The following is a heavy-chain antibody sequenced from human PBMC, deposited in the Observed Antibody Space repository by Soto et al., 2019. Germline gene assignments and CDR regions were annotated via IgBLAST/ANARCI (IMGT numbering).Heavy chain of an antibody. V-gene: IGHV1-69*13. CDR3: ARWKYSSSSGEQYYYYYGMDV. CDR2: IIPIFGTA. Sequence: GASVKVSCKASGGTFSSYAISWVRQAPGQGLEWMGGIIPIFGTANYAQKFQGRVTITADESTSTAYMELSSLRSEDTAVYYCARWKYSSSSGEQYYYYYGMDVWGQGTTVTVSS. CDR1: GGTFSSYA. D-gene: IGHD6-6*01. J-gene: IGHJ6*02.